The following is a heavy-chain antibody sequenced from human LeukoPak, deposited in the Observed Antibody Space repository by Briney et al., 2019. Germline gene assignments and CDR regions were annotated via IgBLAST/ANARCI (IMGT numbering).Heavy chain of an antibody. CDR1: GFTVSSNY. CDR2: IYSGGST. D-gene: IGHD3-22*01. V-gene: IGHV3-53*01. CDR3: ARDYYDSSGPLY. Sequence: PGGSLRLSCAASGFTVSSNYMSWVRQAPGRGLEWVSVIYSGGSTYYADSVKGRFTISRDNSKNTLYLQMNSLRAEDTAVYYCARDYYDSSGPLYWGQGTLVTVSS. J-gene: IGHJ4*02.